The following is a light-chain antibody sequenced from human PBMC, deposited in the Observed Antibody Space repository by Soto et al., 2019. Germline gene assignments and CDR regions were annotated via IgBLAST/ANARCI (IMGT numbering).Light chain of an antibody. J-gene: IGKJ4*01. V-gene: IGKV1-9*01. CDR3: QQFNAYPLT. CDR2: GAS. CDR1: QCISDY. Sequence: DIQLTQSPSFLSASVGDRVTISCRASQCISDYLAWYQQKPGKAPKLLIYGASTLQSGVPSRFSGSASGTEFTLTISSLQPEDFATYVCQQFNAYPLTFGGGTKLEIK.